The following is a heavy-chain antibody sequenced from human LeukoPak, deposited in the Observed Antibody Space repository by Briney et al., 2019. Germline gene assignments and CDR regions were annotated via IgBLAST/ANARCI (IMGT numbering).Heavy chain of an antibody. V-gene: IGHV3-33*06. CDR2: IHVDVSNK. CDR3: AKKGGFCSRLSCYHYYYMDV. D-gene: IGHD2-15*01. J-gene: IGHJ6*03. Sequence: GKALRLSCTQSGFSFTNHAMHWGCQAPGEGLEWVAGIHVDVSNKYYAESVKGRFTISRDNTKNTLYLHMDSVRAADKPVHYCAKKGGFCSRLSCYHYYYMDVWGEGTTVTVSS. CDR1: GFSFTNHA.